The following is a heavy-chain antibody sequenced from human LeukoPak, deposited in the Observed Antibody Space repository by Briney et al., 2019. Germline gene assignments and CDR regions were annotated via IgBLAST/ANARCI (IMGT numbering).Heavy chain of an antibody. J-gene: IGHJ5*02. Sequence: TSSETLSLTCTVSGGSISSYYWSWIRQPPGKGLEWVGYIYYSGSTNYNPSLKSRVTISVDTSKNQFSLKLSSVTAADTAVYYCARDQHYYDSSGYYYDNWFDPWGQGTLVTVSS. CDR2: IYYSGST. D-gene: IGHD3-22*01. V-gene: IGHV4-59*01. CDR1: GGSISSYY. CDR3: ARDQHYYDSSGYYYDNWFDP.